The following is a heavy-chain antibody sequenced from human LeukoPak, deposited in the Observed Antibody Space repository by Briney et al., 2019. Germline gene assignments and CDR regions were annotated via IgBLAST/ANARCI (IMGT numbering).Heavy chain of an antibody. CDR3: AKEPMRYCSGGSCYYPDY. D-gene: IGHD2-15*01. CDR1: GFTFSSYG. Sequence: GGSLRLSCAASGFTFSSYGMHWVRQAPGKGLEWVAVISYDGSNKYYADSVKGRFTISRDNSKNTLYLQMNSLRAEDTAVYYCAKEPMRYCSGGSCYYPDYWGQGTLVTVSS. CDR2: ISYDGSNK. V-gene: IGHV3-30*18. J-gene: IGHJ4*02.